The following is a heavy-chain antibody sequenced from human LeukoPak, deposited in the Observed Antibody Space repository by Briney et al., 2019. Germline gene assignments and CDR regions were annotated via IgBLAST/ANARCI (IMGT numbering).Heavy chain of an antibody. CDR3: ARDKIVGATNFDY. V-gene: IGHV3-7*01. J-gene: IGHJ4*02. CDR2: IKQDGSEK. D-gene: IGHD1-26*01. Sequence: GGSLRLSCAASGFTFSSYWMSWVRQAPGKGLEWVANIKQDGSEKYYVGSVKGRFTISRDNAENSLYLQMNSLRAEDTAVYYCARDKIVGATNFDYWGQGTLVTVSS. CDR1: GFTFSSYW.